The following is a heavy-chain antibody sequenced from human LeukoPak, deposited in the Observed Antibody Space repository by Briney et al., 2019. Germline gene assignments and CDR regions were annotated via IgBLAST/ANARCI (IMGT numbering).Heavy chain of an antibody. D-gene: IGHD5-18*01. CDR2: IIPIFGTA. CDR3: ARTRGFHGYSYGSYYYYYYMDV. J-gene: IGHJ6*03. Sequence: GASVKVSCKASGGTFSSCAISWVRQAPGQGLEWMGGIIPIFGTANYAQKFQGRVTITADKSTSTAYMELSSLRSEDTAVYYCARTRGFHGYSYGSYYYYYYMDVWGKGTTVTVPS. CDR1: GGTFSSCA. V-gene: IGHV1-69*06.